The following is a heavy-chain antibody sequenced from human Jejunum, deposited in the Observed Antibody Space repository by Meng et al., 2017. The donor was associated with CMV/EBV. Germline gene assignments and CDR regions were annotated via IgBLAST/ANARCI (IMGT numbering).Heavy chain of an antibody. CDR2: IYYSGTT. D-gene: IGHD2-2*01. CDR1: SYY. V-gene: IGHV4-39*02. J-gene: IGHJ6*02. CDR3: AKDFGPSLVPAAIWSYGMDV. Sequence: SYYWGWIRQPPGKGLEWIASIYYSGTTYYNPSLKSRVTISVDTSRNQFSLKLSSVTAADTAVYYCAKDFGPSLVPAAIWSYGMDVWGQGTTVTVSS.